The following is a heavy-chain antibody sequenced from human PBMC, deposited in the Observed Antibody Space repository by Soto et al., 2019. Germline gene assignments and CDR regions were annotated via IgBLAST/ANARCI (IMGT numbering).Heavy chain of an antibody. V-gene: IGHV1-18*01. J-gene: IGHJ6*02. CDR2: ISAYNGNT. D-gene: IGHD1-26*01. Sequence: ASVKVSCKASGYTFTSYCISWVRHAPGQGLEWMGWISAYNGNTNYAQKLQGRVTMTTDTSTSTAYMELRSLRSDDTAVYYCARDGEGAYLYYYGMDVWGQGTTVTVSS. CDR3: ARDGEGAYLYYYGMDV. CDR1: GYTFTSYC.